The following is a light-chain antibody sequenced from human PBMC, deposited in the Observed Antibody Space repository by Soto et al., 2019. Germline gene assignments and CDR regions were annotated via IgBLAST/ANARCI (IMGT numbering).Light chain of an antibody. CDR3: QQYNNWPSLT. V-gene: IGKV3-15*01. CDR1: QSVSSN. CDR2: GAS. Sequence: EIVMTQSPATLSVSPGERATLSCRASQSVSSNLAWYQQKPGQAPRLLIYGASTRATGIPARFSGSGSGTEFTPTISSLQSEDFAVYYCQQYNNWPSLTFGGGTKAEIK. J-gene: IGKJ4*01.